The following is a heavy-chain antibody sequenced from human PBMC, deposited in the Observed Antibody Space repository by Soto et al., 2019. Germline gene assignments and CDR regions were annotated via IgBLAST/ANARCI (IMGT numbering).Heavy chain of an antibody. CDR1: GFTFTDTW. V-gene: IGHV3-30*18. CDR2: ISYDGSNK. J-gene: IGHJ3*02. Sequence: GGSLRLSCAASGFTFTDTWMNWVRQAPGKGLEWVAVISYDGSNKYYADSVKGRFTISRDNSKNTLYLQMNSLRAEDTAVYYCAKHDYGDYVDSAFDIWGQGTMVTVSS. CDR3: AKHDYGDYVDSAFDI. D-gene: IGHD4-17*01.